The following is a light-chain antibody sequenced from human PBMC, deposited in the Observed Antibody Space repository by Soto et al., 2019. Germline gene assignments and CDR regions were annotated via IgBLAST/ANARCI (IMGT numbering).Light chain of an antibody. J-gene: IGLJ1*01. CDR2: VNT. CDR3: KSYDSSLAGFV. Sequence: QSVLTQPPSVSGAPGQRVTISCTLSSSNIGARLDVHWYRHLPGTAPKLLISVNTNGPSGVADRFSGSKSGTSASLAIAGLRAEDEVDYYGKSYDSSLAGFVFGTGTMVTVL. V-gene: IGLV1-40*01. CDR1: SSNIGARLD.